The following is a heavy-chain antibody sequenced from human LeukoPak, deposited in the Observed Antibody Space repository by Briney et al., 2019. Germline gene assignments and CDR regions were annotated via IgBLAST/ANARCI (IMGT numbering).Heavy chain of an antibody. CDR3: ARAHGSRRGLYYYNGMDV. D-gene: IGHD3-10*01. CDR1: GFTFSSYD. CDR2: IGTAGET. Sequence: GGSPRLSCAASGFTFSSYDMHWVRQATGKGLEWVSAIGTAGETYYPGSVKGRFTISRENAKNSLYLQMNSLRAGDTAVYYCARAHGSRRGLYYYNGMDVWGQGTTVTVSS. J-gene: IGHJ6*02. V-gene: IGHV3-13*01.